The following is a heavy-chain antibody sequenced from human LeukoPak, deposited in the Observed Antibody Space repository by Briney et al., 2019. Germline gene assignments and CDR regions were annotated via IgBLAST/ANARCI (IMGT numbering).Heavy chain of an antibody. V-gene: IGHV4-34*01. Sequence: SETLSLTCAVYGGSFSGYYWSWIRQPPGKGLEWIGEINRSGSTNYNPSLKSRVTISIDTSKNQFSLRLSSVTAADTAVYYCARESTANWFDPWGQGTLVTVSS. J-gene: IGHJ5*02. CDR3: ARESTANWFDP. CDR1: GGSFSGYY. CDR2: INRSGST. D-gene: IGHD1-14*01.